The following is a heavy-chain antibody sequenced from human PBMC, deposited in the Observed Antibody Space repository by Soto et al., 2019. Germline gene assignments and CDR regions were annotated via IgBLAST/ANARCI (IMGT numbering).Heavy chain of an antibody. CDR3: ARDGPHTDYYGMDV. Sequence: PSETLCLTWAVYGGSISSGDWWSWVRQPPGKGLEWIGEIYHSGSTNYNPSLKSRVTISVDKSKNRFSLKLSSVTAADTAVYYCARDGPHTDYYGMDVWGQGTTVTVSS. CDR2: IYHSGST. D-gene: IGHD5-18*01. J-gene: IGHJ6*02. CDR1: GGSISSGDW. V-gene: IGHV4-4*02.